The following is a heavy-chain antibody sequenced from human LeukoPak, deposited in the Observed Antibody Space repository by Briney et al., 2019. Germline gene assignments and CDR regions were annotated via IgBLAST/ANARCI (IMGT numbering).Heavy chain of an antibody. CDR2: IKQDGSEK. Sequence: PGGSLRLSCAASGFTFSSYWMSWVRQAPGKGLEWVAHIKQDGSEKYYVDSVKGRFTISRDNAKNSLYLQMNSLRAEGTAVYYCARAGSYCSSTSCLDYYYGMDVWGQGTTVTVSS. CDR3: ARAGSYCSSTSCLDYYYGMDV. J-gene: IGHJ6*02. V-gene: IGHV3-7*01. D-gene: IGHD2-2*01. CDR1: GFTFSSYW.